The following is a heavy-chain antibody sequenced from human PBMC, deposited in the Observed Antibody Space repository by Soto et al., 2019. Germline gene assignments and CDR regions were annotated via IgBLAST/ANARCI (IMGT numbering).Heavy chain of an antibody. CDR2: ISYDGSNK. D-gene: IGHD3-10*01. J-gene: IGHJ4*02. V-gene: IGHV3-30*18. CDR1: GFTFSSYG. CDR3: AKGERLWFGEFDY. Sequence: QVQLVESGGGVVQPGRSLRLSCAASGFTFSSYGMHWVRQAPGKGLEWVAVISYDGSNKYYADSVKGRFTISRDNSKNTLYLQMNSLRAEDTAVYYCAKGERLWFGEFDYWGQGTLVTISS.